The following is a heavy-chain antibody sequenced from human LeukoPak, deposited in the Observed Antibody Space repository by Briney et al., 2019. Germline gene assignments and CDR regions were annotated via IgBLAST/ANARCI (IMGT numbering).Heavy chain of an antibody. D-gene: IGHD5-24*01. V-gene: IGHV3-21*01. CDR3: ARDAYNSYDY. Sequence: GGSLRLPCAASGFTFNSYSMNWVRQAPGKGLEWISSISPSSSHIFYAESVEGRFTISRDNAKKSLSLQMNSLRAEDTAVYYCARDAYNSYDYWGQGTLVTVSS. J-gene: IGHJ4*02. CDR2: ISPSSSHI. CDR1: GFTFNSYS.